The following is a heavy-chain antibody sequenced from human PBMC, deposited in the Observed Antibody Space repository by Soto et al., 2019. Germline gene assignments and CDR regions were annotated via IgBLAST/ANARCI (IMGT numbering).Heavy chain of an antibody. D-gene: IGHD3-22*01. CDR2: INPNSGGT. CDR1: GYTFTGYY. V-gene: IGHV1-2*02. J-gene: IGHJ6*03. Sequence: ASAKVSCKASGYTFTGYYMHWVRQAPGQGLEWMGWINPNSGGTNYAQKFQGRVTMTRDTSISTAYMELSRLRSDDTAVYYCAIDLRRAKLYESSSGRDAWRKGPRVT. CDR3: AIDLRRAKLYESSSGRDA.